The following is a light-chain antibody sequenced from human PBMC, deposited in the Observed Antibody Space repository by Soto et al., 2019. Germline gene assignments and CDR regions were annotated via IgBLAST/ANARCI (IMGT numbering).Light chain of an antibody. V-gene: IGKV3-20*01. Sequence: LSPGERATLSCRASQRVSASYLAWYQQKPGQAPRLVIYGASSRATGFPDRFSGSGSGTDFTLTISRLEPEDFAVYYCQQYDTSATFGQGTKVDIK. CDR1: QRVSASY. CDR2: GAS. CDR3: QQYDTSAT. J-gene: IGKJ2*01.